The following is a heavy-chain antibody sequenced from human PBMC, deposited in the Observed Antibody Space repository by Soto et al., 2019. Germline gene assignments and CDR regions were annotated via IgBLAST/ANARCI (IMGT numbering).Heavy chain of an antibody. Sequence: EVQLVQSGAEVKKPGESLKISCKGSGYSFVKYWIAWVRQMPGKGLEWMGIIYPGDSDTRYSPSFQGQVTISADKSTGIAYLQWSSLKASDTAIYYCARREAGAAAALDVWGQGTMVTVSS. CDR3: ARREAGAAAALDV. D-gene: IGHD6-25*01. J-gene: IGHJ3*01. CDR1: GYSFVKYW. V-gene: IGHV5-51*01. CDR2: IYPGDSDT.